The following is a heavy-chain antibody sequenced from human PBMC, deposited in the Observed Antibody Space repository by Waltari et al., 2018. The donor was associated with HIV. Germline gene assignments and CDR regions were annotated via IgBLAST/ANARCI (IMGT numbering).Heavy chain of an antibody. Sequence: VQSGTVMKKPGASVRVSCRPFEYTFVNYGLNWVRQAPGQGLQWVGWINPMNGDTKYAQKFQGRVSLTTDTSTITAYMELRSLRPDDTAIYYCARAGFYNTLTGYRAGASHIWGQGTM. CDR3: ARAGFYNTLTGYRAGASHI. D-gene: IGHD3-9*01. CDR2: INPMNGDT. J-gene: IGHJ3*02. V-gene: IGHV1-18*01. CDR1: EYTFVNYG.